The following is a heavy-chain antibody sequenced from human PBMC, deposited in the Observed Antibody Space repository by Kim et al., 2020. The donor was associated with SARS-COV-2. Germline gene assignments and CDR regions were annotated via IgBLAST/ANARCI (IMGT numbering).Heavy chain of an antibody. D-gene: IGHD6-6*01. Sequence: PSLKSRLTSSVYTSKNQFSLKLSSVTAADTAVYYCARYNVPSRSYYFDFWGQGSLVTVSS. V-gene: IGHV4-59*10. CDR3: ARYNVPSRSYYFDF. J-gene: IGHJ4*02.